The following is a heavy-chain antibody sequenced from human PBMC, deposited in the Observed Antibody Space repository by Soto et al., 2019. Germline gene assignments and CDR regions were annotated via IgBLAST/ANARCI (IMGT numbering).Heavy chain of an antibody. J-gene: IGHJ5*02. Sequence: PSETLSLTCAVYGGSFSGYYWSWIRQPPGKGLEWIGEINHSGSTNYNPSLKSRVTISVDTSKNQFSLKLSSVTAADTAVYYCARWNILTGWDYNWFDPWGQGTLVTVSS. CDR1: GGSFSGYY. CDR2: INHSGST. CDR3: ARWNILTGWDYNWFDP. D-gene: IGHD3-9*01. V-gene: IGHV4-34*01.